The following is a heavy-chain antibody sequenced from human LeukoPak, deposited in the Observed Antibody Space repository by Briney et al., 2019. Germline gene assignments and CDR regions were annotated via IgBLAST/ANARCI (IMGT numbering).Heavy chain of an antibody. V-gene: IGHV3-49*03. J-gene: IGHJ4*02. Sequence: GGSLRLSCTGSGFTFGDYAMSWFRQAPERGLEYIGFIRSKVYGGTPEYAASVRGRFTISIDDSKSITYLQMNSLKSEDTAVYYCSREGGSGWAYDYWGQGTVVTVSS. D-gene: IGHD6-19*01. CDR1: GFTFGDYA. CDR3: SREGGSGWAYDY. CDR2: IRSKVYGGTP.